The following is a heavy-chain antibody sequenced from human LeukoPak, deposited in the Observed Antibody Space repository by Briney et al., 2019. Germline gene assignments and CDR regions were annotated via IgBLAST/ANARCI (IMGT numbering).Heavy chain of an antibody. CDR1: GFTFSNYA. CDR3: ARVGSIAAAGTPDY. CDR2: LGGSGINT. Sequence: GGSLRLSCAASGFTFSNYAMSWVRQAPGKGLEWVSALGGSGINTYYADSVKGRFTISRDNAENSLYLQVNSLRAEDTAVYYCARVGSIAAAGTPDYWGQGTLVTVSS. V-gene: IGHV3-23*01. J-gene: IGHJ4*02. D-gene: IGHD6-13*01.